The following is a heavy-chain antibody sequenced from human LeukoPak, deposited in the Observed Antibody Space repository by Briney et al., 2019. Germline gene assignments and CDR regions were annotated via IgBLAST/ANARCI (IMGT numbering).Heavy chain of an antibody. D-gene: IGHD4-17*01. CDR2: ISRTSTFT. CDR1: GFTFSGYY. CDR3: VRVGLDYGDYVDY. V-gene: IGHV3-11*05. Sequence: GGSLRLSCAASGFTFSGYYMSWVRQAPGKGLEWVSYISRTSTFTNYADSVKGRFTISRNNAENSLYLQMNSLRAEDTAVYFCVRVGLDYGDYVDYWGQGSLVTVSS. J-gene: IGHJ4*02.